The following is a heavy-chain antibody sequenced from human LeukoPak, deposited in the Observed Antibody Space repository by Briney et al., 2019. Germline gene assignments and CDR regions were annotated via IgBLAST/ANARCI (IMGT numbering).Heavy chain of an antibody. J-gene: IGHJ4*02. Sequence: GGSLRLSCAASGFTFNSYGMHWVRQAPGKGLEWVAFIRYDGRIKYYADSVKGRFTISRDNSKNTLYLQMNSLRAEDTAVYYCAKASAMIVVVSKHFDYWGQGTLVTVSS. CDR1: GFTFNSYG. CDR2: IRYDGRIK. V-gene: IGHV3-30*02. D-gene: IGHD3-22*01. CDR3: AKASAMIVVVSKHFDY.